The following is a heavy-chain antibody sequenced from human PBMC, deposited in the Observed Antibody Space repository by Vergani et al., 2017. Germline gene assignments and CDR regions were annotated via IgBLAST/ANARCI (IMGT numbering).Heavy chain of an antibody. CDR1: GFTFSSHG. D-gene: IGHD1-1*01. CDR3: ATKSCGTPGCQIGYFRE. Sequence: QVQLVESGGGVVQPGRSLRLSCAASGFTFSSHGMHWVRQAPGKGLEWVAVISYDGTQKYYADSVKGRFTISRDNSKSTLYLQMNSLRTEDTAVYYCATKSCGTPGCQIGYFREWGQGTLVTVSS. CDR2: ISYDGTQK. V-gene: IGHV3-30*03. J-gene: IGHJ1*01.